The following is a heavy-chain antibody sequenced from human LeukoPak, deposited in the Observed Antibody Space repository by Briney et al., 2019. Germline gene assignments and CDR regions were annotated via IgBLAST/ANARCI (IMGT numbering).Heavy chain of an antibody. Sequence: GGSLRLSCAASGFIFSTYDMSWVRQAPGKGLEWVSGISGSGGTTYDADSVKGRFTISRDNSKNTLYLQMNSLRAEDTAVYYCAKDRGGYCSGGSCQGAFHYWGQGTRVTVSS. CDR2: ISGSGGTT. CDR1: GFIFSTYD. D-gene: IGHD2-15*01. CDR3: AKDRGGYCSGGSCQGAFHY. J-gene: IGHJ4*02. V-gene: IGHV3-23*01.